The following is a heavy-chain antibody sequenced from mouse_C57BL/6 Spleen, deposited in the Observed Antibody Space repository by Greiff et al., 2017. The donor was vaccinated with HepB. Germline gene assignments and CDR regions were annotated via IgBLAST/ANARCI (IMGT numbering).Heavy chain of an antibody. CDR1: YFAFMASA. CDR2: FSMYSDAT. V-gene: IGHV1-49*01. Sequence: LQQSGAELVRPGSSVKLSCKDSYFAFMASAMHWVKQSPVHGLEWIGSFSMYSDATEYSENFKGKATLTANTSSSTAYMELSSLTSEDSADYYCARHRNYGCSLEVWGTGTTVTVSS. CDR3: ARHRNYGCSLEV. D-gene: IGHD1-1*01. J-gene: IGHJ1*03.